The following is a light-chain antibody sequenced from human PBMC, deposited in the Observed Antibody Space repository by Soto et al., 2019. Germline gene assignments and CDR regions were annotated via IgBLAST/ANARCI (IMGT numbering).Light chain of an antibody. J-gene: IGLJ3*02. Sequence: QSVLTQPPSVSGAPRQRVTISCSGSNSNVGDNAVNWYQQFPGKAPKVLIYFDDQLPSGVPDRFSGSKSGTSASLAISGRQSEDEADYYCAAWDDSLGAWVFGGGTKLTVL. CDR3: AAWDDSLGAWV. CDR1: NSNVGDNA. V-gene: IGLV1-36*01. CDR2: FDD.